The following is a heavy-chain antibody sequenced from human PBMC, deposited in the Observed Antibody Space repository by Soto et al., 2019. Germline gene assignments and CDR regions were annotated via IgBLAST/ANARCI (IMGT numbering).Heavy chain of an antibody. D-gene: IGHD6-13*01. CDR2: INHSGST. CDR1: GGSFSGYY. J-gene: IGHJ4*02. CDR3: ARGSESSSWYVHY. Sequence: AEPLSLTCAVSGGSFSGYYWSWIRQPPGKGLEWVGEINHSGSTNYNPSLKSRVTISVDTSKNQFSLKLRSVTAADTAVYYCARGSESSSWYVHYWGQGPLVTVSS. V-gene: IGHV4-34*01.